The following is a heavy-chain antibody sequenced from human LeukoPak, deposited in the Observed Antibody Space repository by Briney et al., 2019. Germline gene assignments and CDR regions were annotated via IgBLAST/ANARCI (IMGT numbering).Heavy chain of an antibody. CDR2: MNPNSGNT. D-gene: IGHD3-10*01. J-gene: IGHJ6*02. CDR1: GYTFTSYD. V-gene: IGHV1-8*01. CDR3: ARGPILVRGVTLYYYGMDV. Sequence: ASVKVSCKASGYTFTSYDINWVRQATGQGLEWMGWMNPNSGNTGYAQNFQGRVTMTRNTSISTAYMELSSLRSEDTAVYYCARGPILVRGVTLYYYGMDVWGQGTTVTVSS.